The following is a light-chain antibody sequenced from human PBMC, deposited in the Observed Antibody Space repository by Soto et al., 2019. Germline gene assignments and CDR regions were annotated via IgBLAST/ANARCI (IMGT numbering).Light chain of an antibody. CDR1: SSDVGGYNY. Sequence: QYALTQPASVSGSPGQSITISCTGTSSDVGGYNYVSWYQQHPGKAPKLMIYEVSNRPSGVSNRLSGSKSGNTASLTISGLQAEDEADYYCSSYTSSSTLVFGTGTKVTVL. CDR3: SSYTSSSTLV. J-gene: IGLJ1*01. CDR2: EVS. V-gene: IGLV2-14*01.